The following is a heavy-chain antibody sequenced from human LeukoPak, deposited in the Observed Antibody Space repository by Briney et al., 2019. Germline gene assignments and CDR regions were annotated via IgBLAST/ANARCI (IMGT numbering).Heavy chain of an antibody. J-gene: IGHJ4*02. D-gene: IGHD3-10*01. CDR2: ISYDGSNK. Sequence: PGGSLRLSCAASGFTFSSYWMSWVRQAPGKGLEWVAVISYDGSNKYYADSVKGRFTISRDNSKNTLYLQMNSLRAEDTAVYYCAGGATMVRGVIITKPLDYWGQGTLVTVSS. CDR1: GFTFSSYW. V-gene: IGHV3-30*01. CDR3: AGGATMVRGVIITKPLDY.